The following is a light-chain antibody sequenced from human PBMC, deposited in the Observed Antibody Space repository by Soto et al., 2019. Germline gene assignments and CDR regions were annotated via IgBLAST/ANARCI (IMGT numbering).Light chain of an antibody. V-gene: IGKV3-20*01. CDR2: GAS. J-gene: IGKJ1*01. CDR3: QQYSGSPWT. Sequence: EIVLTQSPGTLSLSPGERATLSCRASQIFGSSFLAWYQQTPGQPHSLPIFGASTRSAGVPDRFSGSGSGTDFTLTISSLSSEDVAVYFWQQYSGSPWTFVQGTKVEF. CDR1: QIFGSSF.